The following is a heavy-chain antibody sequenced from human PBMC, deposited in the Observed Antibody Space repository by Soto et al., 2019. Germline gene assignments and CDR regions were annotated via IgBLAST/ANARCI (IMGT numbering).Heavy chain of an antibody. CDR3: GRHCSCTAVAGCIYYGIDV. V-gene: IGHV5-51*01. D-gene: IGHD6-19*01. Sequence: GESLKISCKGSGYTFTTYWIGWVRQMPGKGLEWMGIVYPGDSDTRYSPSFQGQVTISVDKSISTAYLQWSSLKASDTAIYYCGRHCSCTAVAGCIYYGIDVWGQGTTVTVSS. CDR1: GYTFTTYW. CDR2: VYPGDSDT. J-gene: IGHJ6*02.